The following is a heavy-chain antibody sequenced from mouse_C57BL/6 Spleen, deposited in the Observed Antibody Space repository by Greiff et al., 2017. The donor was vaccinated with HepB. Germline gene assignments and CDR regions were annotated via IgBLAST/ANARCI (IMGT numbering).Heavy chain of an antibody. J-gene: IGHJ2*01. CDR2: ISNGGGST. CDR3: ARQHSGSSSFDY. V-gene: IGHV5-12*01. D-gene: IGHD1-1*01. CDR1: GFTFSDYY. Sequence: EVKLLESGGGLVQPGGSLKLSCAASGFTFSDYYMYWVRQTPEKRLEWVAYISNGGGSTYYPDTVKGRFTISRDNAKNTLYLQMSRLKSEDTAMYYCARQHSGSSSFDYWGQGTTLTVSS.